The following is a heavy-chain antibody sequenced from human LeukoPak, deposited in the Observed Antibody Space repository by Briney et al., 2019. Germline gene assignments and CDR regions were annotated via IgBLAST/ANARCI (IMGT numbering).Heavy chain of an antibody. CDR2: INSDGSST. Sequence: GGSLRLSCAASGFTFSSYWMHWVRQAPGKGLVWVSRINSDGSSTSYADSVKGRFTISRDNAKNTLYLQMNSLRAEDTALYYCAKGPYGDYRSYYFDYWGQGTLVTVSS. CDR1: GFTFSSYW. CDR3: AKGPYGDYRSYYFDY. V-gene: IGHV3-74*01. J-gene: IGHJ4*02. D-gene: IGHD4-17*01.